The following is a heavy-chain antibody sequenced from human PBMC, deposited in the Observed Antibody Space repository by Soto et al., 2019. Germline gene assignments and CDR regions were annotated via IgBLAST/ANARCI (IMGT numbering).Heavy chain of an antibody. J-gene: IGHJ4*02. D-gene: IGHD4-17*01. V-gene: IGHV3-23*01. Sequence: EVQLLESGGGLVQPGGSLRLSCAASGFTFSSYAMSWVRQAPGKGLEWVSAISGSGDTTQYADSVKGRFTISRDNSKNTLYLQMNSLRAEDTAVYYCAKDPTTVGFFDSWGQGTLVTVS. CDR3: AKDPTTVGFFDS. CDR1: GFTFSSYA. CDR2: ISGSGDTT.